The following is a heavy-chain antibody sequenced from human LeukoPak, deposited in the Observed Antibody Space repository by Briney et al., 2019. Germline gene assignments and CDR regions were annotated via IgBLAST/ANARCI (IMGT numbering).Heavy chain of an antibody. V-gene: IGHV1-2*06. D-gene: IGHD3-22*01. J-gene: IGHJ4*02. CDR1: GYTFTGYY. CDR2: INPNSGGT. CDR3: ASTYYYDSSGYYESGRGY. Sequence: ASVKVSCKASGYTFTGYYIHWVRQAPGQGLEWMGRINPNSGGTNYAQKFQGRVTMTRDTSISTAYMELSRLRSDDTAVYYCASTYYYDSSGYYESGRGYWGQGTLVTVSS.